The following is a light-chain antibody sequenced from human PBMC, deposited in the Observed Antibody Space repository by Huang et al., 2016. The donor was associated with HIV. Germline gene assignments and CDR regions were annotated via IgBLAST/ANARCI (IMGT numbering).Light chain of an antibody. Sequence: DIQMNQSQSSLSAAVGDLVTITCQASQDISNYLNWYQQKPGKAPKLMIYDAYNLETGVPSRFMGSGSGTDFTFTISSLQPEDIATYYCQQYDNLPLTFGGGTKVEIK. V-gene: IGKV1-33*01. CDR2: DAY. CDR3: QQYDNLPLT. J-gene: IGKJ4*01. CDR1: QDISNY.